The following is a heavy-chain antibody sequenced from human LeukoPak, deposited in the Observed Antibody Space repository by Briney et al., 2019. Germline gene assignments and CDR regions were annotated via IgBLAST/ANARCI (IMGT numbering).Heavy chain of an antibody. V-gene: IGHV4-4*07. D-gene: IGHD6-19*01. CDR3: ARESSSGWSGY. CDR2: ISTSGST. Sequence: SETLSLTCTVSGGSFTSYYWNWIRQPAGKALEWIGRISTSGSTNYNPSVKSRVTMSVDTSKKQFSLNLRSVTAADTAVYYCARESSSGWSGYWGQGTLVTVSS. J-gene: IGHJ4*02. CDR1: GGSFTSYY.